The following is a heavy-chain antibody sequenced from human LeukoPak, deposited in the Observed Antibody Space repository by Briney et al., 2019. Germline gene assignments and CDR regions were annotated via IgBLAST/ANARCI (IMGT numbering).Heavy chain of an antibody. CDR2: VFNDGNT. J-gene: IGHJ4*02. CDR1: GFTFSTYS. D-gene: IGHD1-1*01. CDR3: AHRTGFDY. Sequence: PGGSLRLSCAASGFTFSTYSMNRVRRAPGKGLEWVSTVFNDGNTHYADSVKGRFTISRDNFKNSLYLQMNNLRAEDTAIYYCAHRTGFDYWGQGTLVTVSS. V-gene: IGHV3-21*04.